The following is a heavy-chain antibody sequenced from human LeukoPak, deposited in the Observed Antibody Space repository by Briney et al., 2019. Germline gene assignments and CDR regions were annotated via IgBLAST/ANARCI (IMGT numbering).Heavy chain of an antibody. V-gene: IGHV1-2*06. J-gene: IGHJ4*02. D-gene: IGHD1-26*01. Sequence: GASVKVSCKASGYTFTGYHIHWVRQAPGQGLEWMGRINPYSGGTNFAQKFQGRVTMTRDTSITTAYMDLSSLTPGDTAVYFCARVKGSFIRSGYTVFWGQEPQLPFS. CDR2: INPYSGGT. CDR3: ARVKGSFIRSGYTVF. CDR1: GYTFTGYH.